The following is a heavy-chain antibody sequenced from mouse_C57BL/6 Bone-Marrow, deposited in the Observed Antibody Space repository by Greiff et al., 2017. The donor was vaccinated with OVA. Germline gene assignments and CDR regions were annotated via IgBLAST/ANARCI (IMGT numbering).Heavy chain of an antibody. CDR3: ARSGLLWVEDWYFDV. CDR2: IYPGDGDT. J-gene: IGHJ1*03. V-gene: IGHV1-82*01. CDR1: GYAFSSSW. D-gene: IGHD2-14*01. Sequence: QVQLQQSGPELVKPGASVKISCKASGYAFSSSWMNWVKQRPGKGLEWIGRIYPGDGDTNYTGKFKGKATLTADKSSSTAYMQLSSLTSEDSAVYLCARSGLLWVEDWYFDVWGTGTTVTVSS.